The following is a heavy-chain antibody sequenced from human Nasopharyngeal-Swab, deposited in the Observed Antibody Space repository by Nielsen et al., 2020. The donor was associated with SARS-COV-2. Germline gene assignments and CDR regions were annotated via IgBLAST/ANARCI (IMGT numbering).Heavy chain of an antibody. V-gene: IGHV3-30-3*01. CDR1: GFTFSSHA. CDR2: ISYDGSNK. J-gene: IGHJ3*02. D-gene: IGHD6-6*01. Sequence: GESLKISCAASGFTFSSHAMHWVRQAPGKGLEWVSAISYDGSNKYYADSVKGRFTISRDNSQNPVYLQMNSLGAEDTAVYYCARYLQLVHAFDIWGLGTMVTVSS. CDR3: ARYLQLVHAFDI.